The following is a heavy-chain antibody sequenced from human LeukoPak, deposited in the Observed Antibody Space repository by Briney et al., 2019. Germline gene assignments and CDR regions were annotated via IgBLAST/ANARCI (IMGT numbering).Heavy chain of an antibody. J-gene: IGHJ3*02. CDR3: AKDWWYSSSSGGAFDI. CDR1: GFTFSSYA. CDR2: ISGSGSST. V-gene: IGHV3-23*01. D-gene: IGHD6-6*01. Sequence: GGSLRLSCAASGFTFSSYAMSWVRQAPGKGLEWVSAISGSGSSTYYADSVKGRFTISRDNSKNTLYLQMDSLRAEDTAVYYCAKDWWYSSSSGGAFDIWGQGTMVTVSS.